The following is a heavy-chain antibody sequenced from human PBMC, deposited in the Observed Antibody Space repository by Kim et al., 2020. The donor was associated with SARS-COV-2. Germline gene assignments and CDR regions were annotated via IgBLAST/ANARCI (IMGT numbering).Heavy chain of an antibody. CDR3: ARDFGMATTHAFDI. D-gene: IGHD3-16*01. J-gene: IGHJ3*02. V-gene: IGHV1-2*04. Sequence: AQNFQGWVTMTRDTSISTAYMEVSRLRSDDTAVYYCARDFGMATTHAFDIWGQGTMVTVSS.